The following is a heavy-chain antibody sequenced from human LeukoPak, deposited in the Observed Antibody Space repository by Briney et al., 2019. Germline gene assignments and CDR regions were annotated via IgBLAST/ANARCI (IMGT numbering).Heavy chain of an antibody. CDR3: AKPAKTDYADN. Sequence: PGGTLTLSCAASGFTFSNYGMSWLPQAPGKGLEWVSGISGSGGSTYYADSVKGRSTISRDNSKNTLYLQMNSLRAEHTAVYFCAKPAKTDYADNWGQGTLVTVSS. J-gene: IGHJ4*02. CDR1: GFTFSNYG. V-gene: IGHV3-23*01. CDR2: ISGSGGST. D-gene: IGHD1-14*01.